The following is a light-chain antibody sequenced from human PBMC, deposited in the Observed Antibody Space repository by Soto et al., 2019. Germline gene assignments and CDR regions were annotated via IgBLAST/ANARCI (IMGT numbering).Light chain of an antibody. Sequence: QSVLTQPPSVSAAPGQKVTISCSGSSSNIGGNSVSWYQQLPGTAPKLLIYDDNKRPSGIPDRFSGSKSRTSATLGITGFQTGDEADYYCGSWDSSLSAYVFGTGTRSPS. J-gene: IGLJ1*01. CDR2: DDN. CDR1: SSNIGGNS. CDR3: GSWDSSLSAYV. V-gene: IGLV1-51*01.